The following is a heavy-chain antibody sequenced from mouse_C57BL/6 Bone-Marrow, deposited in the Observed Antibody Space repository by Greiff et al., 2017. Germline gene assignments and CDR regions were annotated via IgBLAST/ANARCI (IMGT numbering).Heavy chain of an antibody. V-gene: IGHV1-15*01. D-gene: IGHD2-3*01. CDR1: GYTFTDYE. Sequence: VKLMESGAELVRPGASVTLSCKASGYTFTDYEMHWVKQTPVHGLEWIGAIDPETGGTAYNQKFKGKAILTADKSSSTAYMELRSLTSEDSAVYYCTRWIYDGYYYYAMDYWGQGTSVTVSS. CDR2: IDPETGGT. CDR3: TRWIYDGYYYYAMDY. J-gene: IGHJ4*01.